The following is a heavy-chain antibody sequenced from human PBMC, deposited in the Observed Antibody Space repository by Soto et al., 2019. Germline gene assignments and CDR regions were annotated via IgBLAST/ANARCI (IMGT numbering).Heavy chain of an antibody. V-gene: IGHV1-69*13. J-gene: IGHJ3*02. CDR1: GGTFSSYA. CDR2: IIPIFGTA. CDR3: ARGIVGARPSDAFDI. Sequence: ASVKVSCKASGGTFSSYAISWVRQAPGQGLEWMGGIIPIFGTANYAQKFQGRVTITADESTSTAYMELSSLRSEDTAVYYCARGIVGARPSDAFDIWGQGTMVTVSS. D-gene: IGHD1-26*01.